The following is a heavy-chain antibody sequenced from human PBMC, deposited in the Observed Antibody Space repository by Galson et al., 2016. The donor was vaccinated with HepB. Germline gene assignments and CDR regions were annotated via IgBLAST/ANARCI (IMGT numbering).Heavy chain of an antibody. CDR2: ISTSGGST. V-gene: IGHV3-23*01. CDR1: GFTFSSYA. CDR3: AKVVGTATYGYLQY. J-gene: IGHJ1*01. Sequence: SLRLSCAASGFTFSSYAMSWVRQAPGKGLEWASAISTSGGSTYYADSVQGRLTISRDNSKNPLYLQVNSLRVEDTAVYYCAKVVGTATYGYLQYWGQGTLVSVSS. D-gene: IGHD1-26*01.